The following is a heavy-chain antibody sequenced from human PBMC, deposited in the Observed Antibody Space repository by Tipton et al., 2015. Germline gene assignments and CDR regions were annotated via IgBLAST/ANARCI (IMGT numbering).Heavy chain of an antibody. J-gene: IGHJ1*01. Sequence: TLSLTCVVSGGSISSSNWWTWVRQPPGKELEWIGQIYHNGDTIYNPSLKSRVTISVDTSKNQFSLKLSSVIAADTAVYYCARASIIQGYYHDSSRYYLFNSWGQGTLVTVSS. D-gene: IGHD3-22*01. CDR3: ARASIIQGYYHDSSRYYLFNS. CDR1: GGSISSSNW. CDR2: IYHNGDT. V-gene: IGHV4-4*02.